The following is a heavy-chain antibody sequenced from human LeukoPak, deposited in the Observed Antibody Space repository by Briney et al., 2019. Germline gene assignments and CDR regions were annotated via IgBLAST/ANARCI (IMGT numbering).Heavy chain of an antibody. J-gene: IGHJ4*02. Sequence: ASVKVSCKASEGTFSSYAISWVRQAPGQGLEWMGWISAYNGNTNYAQKLQGRVTMTTDTSTSTAYMELRSLRSDDTAVYYCARVSGYDFWSGSNFDYWGQGTLVTVSS. CDR3: ARVSGYDFWSGSNFDY. D-gene: IGHD3-3*01. CDR2: ISAYNGNT. V-gene: IGHV1-18*01. CDR1: EGTFSSYA.